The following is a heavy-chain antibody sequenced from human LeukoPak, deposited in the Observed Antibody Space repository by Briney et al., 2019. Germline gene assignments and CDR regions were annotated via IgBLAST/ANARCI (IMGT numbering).Heavy chain of an antibody. Sequence: SETLSLTCTVSGGSISSYYWSWIQQPPGKGLEWIGYIYYSGSTNYNPSLKSRVTISVDTSKNQFSLKLSSVTAADTAVYYCASFGYYDSSGFDYWGQGTLVTVSS. CDR3: ASFGYYDSSGFDY. D-gene: IGHD3-22*01. J-gene: IGHJ4*02. CDR2: IYYSGST. V-gene: IGHV4-59*01. CDR1: GGSISSYY.